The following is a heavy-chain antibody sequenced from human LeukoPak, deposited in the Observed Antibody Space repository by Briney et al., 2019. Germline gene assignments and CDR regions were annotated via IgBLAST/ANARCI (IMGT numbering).Heavy chain of an antibody. V-gene: IGHV3-23*01. D-gene: IGHD6-25*01. CDR3: AKDKLRSAYYWYFDL. CDR1: GFTFSSYA. CDR2: ISGSGGST. Sequence: PGGSLRLSCAASGFTFSSYAMSWVRQAPGKGLEWVSAISGSGGSTYYADSVKGRFTISRDNSKNTLFLLMNSLRPEDTALYYCAKDKLRSAYYWYFDLWGRGTLVAVSS. J-gene: IGHJ2*01.